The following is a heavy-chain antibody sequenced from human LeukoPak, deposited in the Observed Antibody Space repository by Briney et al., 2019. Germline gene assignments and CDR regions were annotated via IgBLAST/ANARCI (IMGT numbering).Heavy chain of an antibody. CDR1: GFTFSNYA. Sequence: GGSLRLSCAASGFTFSNYAMSWVRQAPGKGLEWVSAISGSGGSTYYADSVKGRFTISRDNSKNTLYLQMNSLRAEDTAVYYCAKPGSDVKETVPLENYYMDVWGKGTTVTVSS. CDR3: AKPGSDVKETVPLENYYMDV. V-gene: IGHV3-23*01. CDR2: ISGSGGST. D-gene: IGHD2-2*01. J-gene: IGHJ6*03.